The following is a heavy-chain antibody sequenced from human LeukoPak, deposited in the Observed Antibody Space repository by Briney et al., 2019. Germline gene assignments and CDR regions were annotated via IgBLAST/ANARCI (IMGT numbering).Heavy chain of an antibody. CDR1: GYTFTSYG. D-gene: IGHD6-13*01. J-gene: IGHJ4*02. CDR2: INPSGGST. CDR3: ARGSIAAAGTFYY. V-gene: IGHV1-8*03. Sequence: ASVKVSCKASGYTFTSYGISWVRQAPGQGLEWMGIINPSGGSTNYAQKFQGRVTITRNTSISTAYMELSSLRSEDTAVYYCARGSIAAAGTFYYWGQGTLVTVSS.